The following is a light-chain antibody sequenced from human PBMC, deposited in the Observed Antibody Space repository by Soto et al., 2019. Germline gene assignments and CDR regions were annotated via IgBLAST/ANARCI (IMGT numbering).Light chain of an antibody. CDR3: QHYNSYSEA. V-gene: IGKV1-5*03. CDR1: QTISSW. J-gene: IGKJ1*01. CDR2: KAS. Sequence: DIQMTQSPSSLPASVGDRVTITSRASQTISSWLAWYQQKPGKAPKILIYKASTLKSGVPSRFRGSGSGTEFTLTISRLQPDDFKTYYGQHYNSYSEAFGQGTKVDIK.